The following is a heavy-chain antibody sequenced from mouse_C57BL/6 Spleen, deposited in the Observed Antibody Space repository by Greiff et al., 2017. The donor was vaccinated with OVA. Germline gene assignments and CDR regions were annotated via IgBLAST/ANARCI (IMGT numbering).Heavy chain of an antibody. CDR2: KCSGGST. CDR1: GFSFTSYD. CDR3: ARSSEGSSSLAY. D-gene: IGHD1-1*01. J-gene: IGHJ3*01. V-gene: IGHV2-2*01. Sequence: VKLQESGPGLVQPSHCLSIPCTVSGFSFTSYDVHWVRQSPGKGLEWLGGKCSGGSTDYNEGFISRPSISKDKSTSKVFIKMSSLKADDTAIYYWARSSEGSSSLAYWGQGTLVTVSA.